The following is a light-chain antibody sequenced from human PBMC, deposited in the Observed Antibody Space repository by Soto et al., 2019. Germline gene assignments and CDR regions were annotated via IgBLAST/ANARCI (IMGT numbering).Light chain of an antibody. CDR3: QKHNSAPLT. CDR2: AAS. J-gene: IGKJ4*01. Sequence: DIQMTQSPSSLSASVGDRVTITCRASQGISNDLAWYQQKPGKLPNLLIYAASTLQSGVPSRFSGSGSGTDFTLTISRLQPDDISTYYCQKHNSAPLTFGGGTKVEIK. V-gene: IGKV1-27*01. CDR1: QGISND.